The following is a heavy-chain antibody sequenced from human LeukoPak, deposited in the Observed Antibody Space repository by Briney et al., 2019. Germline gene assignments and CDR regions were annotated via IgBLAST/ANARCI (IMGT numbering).Heavy chain of an antibody. J-gene: IGHJ5*02. CDR3: ARDGPPGYP. V-gene: IGHV1-8*03. Sequence: ASVKVSCKTSGYTFTSYDINWVRQATGQGLEWMGWMNPNSGNTGYSQKFQGRVTFTRDTSINTAYMELSSLRSEDTAVYYCARDGPPGYPWGQGTLVTVSS. CDR1: GYTFTSYD. CDR2: MNPNSGNT.